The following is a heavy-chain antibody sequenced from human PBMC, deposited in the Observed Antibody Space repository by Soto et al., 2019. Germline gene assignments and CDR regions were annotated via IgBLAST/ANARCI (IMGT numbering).Heavy chain of an antibody. V-gene: IGHV4-34*01. D-gene: IGHD5-18*01. CDR3: ARGQGRDTAMATASS. Sequence: SETLSLTCAFYGGSFSGSYWSWIRQPPGKGLEWIGEINHSGSTNYNPSLKSRVTISVDTSKNQFSLKLSSVTAADTAVYYCARGQGRDTAMATASSWGQGTLVTVSS. CDR2: INHSGST. CDR1: GGSFSGSY. J-gene: IGHJ4*02.